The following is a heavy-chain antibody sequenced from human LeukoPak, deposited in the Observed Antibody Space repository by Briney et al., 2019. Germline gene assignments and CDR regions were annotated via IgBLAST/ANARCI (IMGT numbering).Heavy chain of an antibody. D-gene: IGHD2/OR15-2a*01. J-gene: IGHJ3*02. CDR1: GLTFSSSY. CDR2: IYNDGST. CDR3: ARNILFAFDI. V-gene: IGHV3-53*01. Sequence: GGSLRLSCAASGLTFSSSYMSWVRQAPGKGLEWVSIIYNDGSTYYADSMKGRFTISRDNSKNTLYLQVNSLRAEDTAMYYCARNILFAFDIWGQGTMVTVSS.